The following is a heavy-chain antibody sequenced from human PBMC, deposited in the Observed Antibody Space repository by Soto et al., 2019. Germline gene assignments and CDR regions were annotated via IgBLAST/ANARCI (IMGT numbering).Heavy chain of an antibody. J-gene: IGHJ2*01. Sequence: SETLSLTCAVHCGSFSGFYWTWIRQPPGKGLEWIGEINHSGSSNYNPPLKSRVTMSLDTSRNQFSLSLNSVTAADTAVYYCARMAGPWYFDLWGRGTLVTVSS. CDR3: ARMAGPWYFDL. V-gene: IGHV4-34*01. CDR1: CGSFSGFY. CDR2: INHSGSS.